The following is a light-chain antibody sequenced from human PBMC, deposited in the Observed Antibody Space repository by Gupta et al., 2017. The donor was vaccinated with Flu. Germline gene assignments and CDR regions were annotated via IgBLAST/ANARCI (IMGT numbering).Light chain of an antibody. Sequence: DVLMTQTPLSLSVIPGQPASMSCKPSQSLLYSDGKTYLYWYVQRPGQPPQPLIYEVSNRGSGVSDRFSGSGSGTDFTLKISRVEAEDVGIYYCMHNIHLPWTFGRGTKLEIK. CDR1: QSLLYSDGKTY. CDR3: MHNIHLPWT. CDR2: EVS. J-gene: IGKJ1*01. V-gene: IGKV2D-29*01.